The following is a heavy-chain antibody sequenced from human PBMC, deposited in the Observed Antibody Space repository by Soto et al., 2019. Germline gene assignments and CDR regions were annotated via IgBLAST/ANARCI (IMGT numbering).Heavy chain of an antibody. Sequence: SETLSLTCAVYGGSFSGYYWSWIRQPPGKGLEWIGEINHSGSTNYNPSLKSRVTISVDTSKNQFSLKLSSVTAADTAVYYCARGPNGLRFLEWSSLHYMDVWGKETTVTLSS. CDR3: ARGPNGLRFLEWSSLHYMDV. J-gene: IGHJ6*03. CDR1: GGSFSGYY. V-gene: IGHV4-34*01. CDR2: INHSGST. D-gene: IGHD3-3*01.